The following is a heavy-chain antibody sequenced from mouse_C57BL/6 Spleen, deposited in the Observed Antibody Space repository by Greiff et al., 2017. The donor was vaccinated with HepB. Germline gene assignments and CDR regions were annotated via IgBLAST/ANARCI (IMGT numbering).Heavy chain of an antibody. Sequence: VKLMESGPGLVAPSLSLSITCTVSGFSFTSYGVDWVRQSPGKGLEWLGVIWGVGSTNYNSALKSRLSITKDNSKSQVFLKMNSLQTDDTAMYYCASHITTDGAMDYWGQGTSVTVSS. V-gene: IGHV2-6*01. CDR2: IWGVGST. CDR3: ASHITTDGAMDY. D-gene: IGHD1-1*01. J-gene: IGHJ4*01. CDR1: GFSFTSYG.